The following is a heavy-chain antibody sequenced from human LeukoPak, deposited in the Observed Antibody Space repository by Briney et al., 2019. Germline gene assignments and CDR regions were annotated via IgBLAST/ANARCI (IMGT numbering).Heavy chain of an antibody. D-gene: IGHD6-19*01. V-gene: IGHV1-69*13. CDR2: IIPIFGTA. J-gene: IGHJ4*02. CDR3: ARDLVGIAVAAPLH. Sequence: ASVKVSCKASGGTFSSYAISWVRQAPGQGLEWMGGIIPIFGTANYAQKFQGRVTITADESTSTAYMELSSLRSEDTAVYYCARDLVGIAVAAPLHWGQGTLVTVSS. CDR1: GGTFSSYA.